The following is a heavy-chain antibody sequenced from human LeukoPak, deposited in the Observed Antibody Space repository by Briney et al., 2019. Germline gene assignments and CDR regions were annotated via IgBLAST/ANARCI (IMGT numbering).Heavy chain of an antibody. V-gene: IGHV1-2*02. CDR2: INPKTGVT. CDR1: GYTFTDCY. J-gene: IGHJ4*02. Sequence: ASVKVSCKASGYTFTDCYLHWVRQAPGHGLEWMGWINPKTGVTKYAQNFQGRVTMTRDTSISTAYMEVSRLRSDDTAVFYCARDLAMYSPDLDYWGQGTLVTVSP. D-gene: IGHD1-26*01. CDR3: ARDLAMYSPDLDY.